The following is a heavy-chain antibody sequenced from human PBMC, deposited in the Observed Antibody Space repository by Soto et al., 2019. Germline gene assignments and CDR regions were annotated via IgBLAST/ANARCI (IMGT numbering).Heavy chain of an antibody. Sequence: QVQLQQWGAGLLKPSETLSLTCAVYGGSFSGYYWSWIRQPPGKGLEWIGEINQSGSTNYNPSLKSRXXLSVDTSKNQFSLKLTSVTAADSAVYYCARTYSSRWSPFECWGQGTLVTVSS. V-gene: IGHV4-34*01. CDR1: GGSFSGYY. CDR2: INQSGST. CDR3: ARTYSSRWSPFEC. D-gene: IGHD6-13*01. J-gene: IGHJ4*02.